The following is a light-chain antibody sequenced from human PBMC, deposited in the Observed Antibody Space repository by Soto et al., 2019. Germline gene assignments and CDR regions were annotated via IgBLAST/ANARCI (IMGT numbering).Light chain of an antibody. CDR2: DVH. CDR3: SSYAGSYTYV. J-gene: IGLJ1*01. Sequence: QSALTQPRSVTGSPGQSVTISCTGTSSDVGAYDYVSWYQQHPGKAPKLMIYDVHKRPSGVPARFSGSKSGNTASLTISGLQAEDEADYFCSSYAGSYTYVFGAGTKLTVL. V-gene: IGLV2-11*01. CDR1: SSDVGAYDY.